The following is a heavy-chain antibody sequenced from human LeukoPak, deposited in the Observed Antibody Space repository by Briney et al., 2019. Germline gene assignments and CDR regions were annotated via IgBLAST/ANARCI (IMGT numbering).Heavy chain of an antibody. D-gene: IGHD3-9*01. CDR2: ISAYNGNA. Sequence: ASVKVSCKASGYTFTSYGISWVRQAPGQGLEWMGWISAYNGNANYAQKLQGRVTMTTDTSTSTAYMELRSLRSDDTAVYYCARVLPNYFDILTGYYLSDDAFDIWGQGTMVTVSS. V-gene: IGHV1-18*01. CDR3: ARVLPNYFDILTGYYLSDDAFDI. CDR1: GYTFTSYG. J-gene: IGHJ3*02.